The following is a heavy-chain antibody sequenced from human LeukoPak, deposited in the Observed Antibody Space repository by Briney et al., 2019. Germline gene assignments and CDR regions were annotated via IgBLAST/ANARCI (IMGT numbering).Heavy chain of an antibody. J-gene: IGHJ4*02. D-gene: IGHD6-19*01. CDR3: AKRYGNGWNFDY. CDR2: ITSDGSSA. CDR1: GFIFNNYE. V-gene: IGHV3-30*18. Sequence: PGGSLRLSCAASGFIFNNYEMHWVRQAPGKGLEWVALITSDGSSAYYADSVRGRFTISRDNSKNTVFLELNSLRSEDTAVYYCAKRYGNGWNFDYCGEGTLVTVSS.